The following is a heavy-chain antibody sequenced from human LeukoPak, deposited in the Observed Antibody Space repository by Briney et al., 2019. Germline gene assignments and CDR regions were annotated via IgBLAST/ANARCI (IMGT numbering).Heavy chain of an antibody. CDR2: IKQDGSEK. J-gene: IGHJ6*03. CDR1: GFTFSSYW. D-gene: IGHD4-17*01. Sequence: GGSLRLSCAASGFTFSSYWMSWVRQAPGKGLEWVANIKQDGSEKYYVDSVKGRFTISRDNAKNSLYLQMNSLRAEDTAVYYCARDFAVTTYYYYYYMDVWGKGTTVTASS. V-gene: IGHV3-7*01. CDR3: ARDFAVTTYYYYYYMDV.